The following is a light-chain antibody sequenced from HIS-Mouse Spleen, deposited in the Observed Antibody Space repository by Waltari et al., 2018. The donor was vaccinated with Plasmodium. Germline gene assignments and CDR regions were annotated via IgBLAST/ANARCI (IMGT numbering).Light chain of an antibody. CDR1: VLAKKY. V-gene: IGLV3-27*01. J-gene: IGLJ3*02. CDR2: KDS. Sequence: SYELTQPSSVSVSPGQTARITCSGDVLAKKYARWFQQKPGQAPVLVSYKDSERPSGSPGRFAGSSSGTTVTLTISGAQVEDEADYYCYSAADNNRVFGGGTKLTVL. CDR3: YSAADNNRV.